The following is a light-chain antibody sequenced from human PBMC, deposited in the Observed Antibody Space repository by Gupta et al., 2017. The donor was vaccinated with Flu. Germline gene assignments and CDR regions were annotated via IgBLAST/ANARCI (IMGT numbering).Light chain of an antibody. J-gene: IGLJ2*01. V-gene: IGLV1-51*01. CDR1: CSDIGNDV. CDR3: GPGEAGMRGV. CDR2: ENH. Sequence: KATSTSAGTCSDIGNDVVYWHHHGTGTPRRLLVYENHKRAAGLPVRISGSKAGTSATLDISGHQTGDEADYYGGPGEAGMRGVFGGGTRLTVV.